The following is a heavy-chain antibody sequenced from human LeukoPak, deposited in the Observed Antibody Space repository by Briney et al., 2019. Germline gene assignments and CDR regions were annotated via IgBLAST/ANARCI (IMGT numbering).Heavy chain of an antibody. CDR3: ARGGITVPNGLDV. J-gene: IGHJ6*02. CDR2: INSDGRST. V-gene: IGHV3-74*01. D-gene: IGHD6-19*01. CDR1: GFTFSSYA. Sequence: PGGSLRLSCAASGFTFSSYAMHWVRQAPGKGLVWVSRINSDGRSTNYADSVKGRFTVSRDNAKNMLYLQMNSLRTEDTAVYHCARGGITVPNGLDVWGQGTTVTVSS.